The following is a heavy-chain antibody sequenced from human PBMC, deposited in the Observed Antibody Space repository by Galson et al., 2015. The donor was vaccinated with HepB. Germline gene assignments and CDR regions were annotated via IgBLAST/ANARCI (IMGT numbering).Heavy chain of an antibody. CDR2: TYYGSKWYN. J-gene: IGHJ4*02. CDR3: ARERGSYYYGSGSYRFDY. Sequence: CAISGDSVSSNSAAWNWIRQSPSRGLEWLGRTYYGSKWYNDYAVSVKSRITINPDTSKNQFSLQLNSVTPEDTAVYYCARERGSYYYGSGSYRFDYWGQGTLVTVSS. D-gene: IGHD3-10*01. V-gene: IGHV6-1*01. CDR1: GDSVSSNSAA.